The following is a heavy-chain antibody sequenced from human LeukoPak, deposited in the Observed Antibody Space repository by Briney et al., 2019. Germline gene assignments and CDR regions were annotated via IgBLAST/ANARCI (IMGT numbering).Heavy chain of an antibody. CDR3: ARDGPDYGDYINFDY. D-gene: IGHD4-17*01. CDR1: GYTFTSYD. Sequence: GASVKVSCKASGYTFTSYDINWVRQATGQGLEWMGWMNPNSGNTGYAQKFQGRVTMTTDTSTNTAYMELRSLRYDDTAVYYCARDGPDYGDYINFDYWGQGTLVTVSS. CDR2: MNPNSGNT. V-gene: IGHV1-8*02. J-gene: IGHJ4*02.